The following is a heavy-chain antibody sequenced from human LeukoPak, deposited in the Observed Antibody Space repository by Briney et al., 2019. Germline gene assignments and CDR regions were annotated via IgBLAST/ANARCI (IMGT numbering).Heavy chain of an antibody. CDR1: GGSFSGYY. Sequence: PSETLSLACAVYGGSFSGYYWSWIRQPPGKGLEWIGEINHSGSTNYNPSLKSRVTISVDTSKNQFSLKLSSVTAADTAVYYCARRVAYYDILTGPGAIDYWRQGTLDTVSS. D-gene: IGHD3-9*01. CDR2: INHSGST. V-gene: IGHV4-34*01. J-gene: IGHJ4*02. CDR3: ARRVAYYDILTGPGAIDY.